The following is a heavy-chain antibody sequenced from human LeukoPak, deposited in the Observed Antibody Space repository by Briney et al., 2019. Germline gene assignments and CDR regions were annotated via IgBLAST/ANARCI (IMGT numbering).Heavy chain of an antibody. D-gene: IGHD3-16*02. CDR1: GGSISSYY. J-gene: IGHJ4*02. CDR2: IYYSGST. Sequence: SSETLSLTCTVSGGSISSYYWSWIRQPPGKGLDGIGYIYYSGSTNYNPSLKSRVTISVDTSKNQFSLKLSSVTAADTAVYYCARGHYDYVWGSYRAPYYFDYWGQGTLVTVSS. CDR3: ARGHYDYVWGSYRAPYYFDY. V-gene: IGHV4-59*01.